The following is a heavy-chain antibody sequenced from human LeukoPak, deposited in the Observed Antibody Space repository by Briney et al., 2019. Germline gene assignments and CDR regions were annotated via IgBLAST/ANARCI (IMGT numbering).Heavy chain of an antibody. J-gene: IGHJ4*02. CDR3: ARDGSGYSGYVNY. D-gene: IGHD5-12*01. Sequence: GGSLRLSCAASGFTVSSNYMSWVRQAPGKGLEWVSVIYSGGSTYYADSVKGRFTISRDNSKNTLYLQMNSLRAEDTAVYYCARDGSGYSGYVNYWGQGTLVTVSS. V-gene: IGHV3-66*01. CDR2: IYSGGST. CDR1: GFTVSSNY.